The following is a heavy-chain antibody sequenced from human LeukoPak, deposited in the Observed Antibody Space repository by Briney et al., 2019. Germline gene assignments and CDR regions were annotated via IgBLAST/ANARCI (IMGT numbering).Heavy chain of an antibody. CDR2: IYSGGST. V-gene: IGHV3-66*01. J-gene: IGHJ4*02. CDR3: AREPTTVVTGGDY. D-gene: IGHD4-23*01. Sequence: ETLSLTCAVYGGSFSGYYWSWIRQAPGKGLEWVSVIYSGGSTYYADSVKGRFTISRDNSKNTLYLQMNSLRAEDTAVYYCAREPTTVVTGGDYWGQGTLVTVSS. CDR1: GGSFSGYY.